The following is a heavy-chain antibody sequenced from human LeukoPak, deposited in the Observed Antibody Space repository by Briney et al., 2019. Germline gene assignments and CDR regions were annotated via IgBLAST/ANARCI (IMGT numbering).Heavy chain of an antibody. Sequence: PSQTLSLTCSVSGDSINSGDYYWSWVRQPPGKGLEWIGEIYHSGSTNYNPSLKSRVTISVDKSKNQFSLKLSSVTAADTAVYYCARGQANWNDWYFDYWGQGTLVTVSS. CDR1: GDSINSGDYY. J-gene: IGHJ4*02. CDR2: IYHSGST. CDR3: ARGQANWNDWYFDY. V-gene: IGHV4-30-4*01. D-gene: IGHD1-1*01.